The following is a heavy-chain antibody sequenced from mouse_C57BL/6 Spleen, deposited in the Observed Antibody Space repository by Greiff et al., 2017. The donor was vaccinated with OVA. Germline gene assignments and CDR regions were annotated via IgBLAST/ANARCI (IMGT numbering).Heavy chain of an antibody. CDR1: GYAFSSYW. J-gene: IGHJ4*01. CDR2: IYPGDGDT. D-gene: IGHD2-4*01. V-gene: IGHV1-80*01. Sequence: VQLQQSGAELVKPGASVKISCKASGYAFSSYWMNWVKQRPGKGLEWIGQIYPGDGDTNYNGKFKGKATLTADKSSSTAYMQLSSLTSEDSAVYFCARKVGYDYEGDAMDYWGQGTSVTVSS. CDR3: ARKVGYDYEGDAMDY.